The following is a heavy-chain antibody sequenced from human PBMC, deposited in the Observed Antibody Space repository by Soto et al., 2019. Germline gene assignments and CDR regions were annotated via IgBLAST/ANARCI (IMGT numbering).Heavy chain of an antibody. Sequence: SETLSLTCTVSGGSISSGGYYWSWIRQHPGKGLEWIGYIYYSGSTYYNPSLKSRVTISVDTSKNQFSLKLSSVTAADTAVYYCATTSGNWFDPWGQGTLVTVSS. CDR1: GGSISSGGYY. D-gene: IGHD1-1*01. V-gene: IGHV4-31*03. J-gene: IGHJ5*02. CDR2: IYYSGST. CDR3: ATTSGNWFDP.